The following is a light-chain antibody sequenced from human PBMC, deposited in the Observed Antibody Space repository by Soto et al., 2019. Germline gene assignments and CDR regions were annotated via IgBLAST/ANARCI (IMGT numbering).Light chain of an antibody. V-gene: IGKV3-11*01. J-gene: IGKJ1*01. Sequence: EIVLTQSPATLSLSPGERATLSCRASQSVSSYLAWYQQKPGQAPRLLIYGASSRATGIPDRFRGSGSGTEFTLTISSLQPDDFATYYCQHYNSYSEAFGQGTKVDIK. CDR2: GAS. CDR1: QSVSSY. CDR3: QHYNSYSEA.